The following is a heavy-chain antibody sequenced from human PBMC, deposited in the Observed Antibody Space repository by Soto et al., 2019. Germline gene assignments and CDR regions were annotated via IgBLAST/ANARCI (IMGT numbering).Heavy chain of an antibody. J-gene: IGHJ6*02. V-gene: IGHV3-21*01. CDR3: ARWELLGYYYYGMDV. CDR1: GFTFSSYS. Sequence: EVQLVESGGGLVKPGGSLRLSCAASGFTFSSYSMNWVRQAPGKVLEWVSSISSSSSYIYYADSVKGRFTISRDNAKNSLYLQMNSLRAEDTAVYYCARWELLGYYYYGMDVWGQGTTVTVSS. CDR2: ISSSSSYI. D-gene: IGHD1-26*01.